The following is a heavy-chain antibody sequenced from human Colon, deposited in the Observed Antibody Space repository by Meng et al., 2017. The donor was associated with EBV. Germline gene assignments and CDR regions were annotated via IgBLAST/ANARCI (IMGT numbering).Heavy chain of an antibody. Sequence: HVPLQESGPALVGPSQPPLLPSPFSGGSMSRVNSYWSWFAQPPGKGLEWIGYIHHSGSAYYNPSLKSRLSISVDTSKNQFSLNLNSMTAADTAVYYCASFDHIPRRNYFDYWGQGTLVTVSS. D-gene: IGHD2-21*01. CDR1: GGSMSRVNSY. CDR2: IHHSGSA. CDR3: ASFDHIPRRNYFDY. V-gene: IGHV4-30-4*01. J-gene: IGHJ4*02.